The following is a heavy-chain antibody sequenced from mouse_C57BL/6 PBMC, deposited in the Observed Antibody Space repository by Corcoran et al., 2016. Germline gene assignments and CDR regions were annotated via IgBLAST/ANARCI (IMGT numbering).Heavy chain of an antibody. D-gene: IGHD1-1*01. CDR2: INPNNGGT. CDR3: ARTRYGSSYFDY. J-gene: IGHJ2*01. CDR1: GYTFTDYY. Sequence: EVQLQQSGPELVKPGASVKISCKASGYTFTDYYMNWVKQSHGKSLEWIGDINPNNGGTSYNQKFKGKATLTVDKSSSTAYMELRSLTSEDSAVYYCARTRYGSSYFDYWGQGTTLTVSS. V-gene: IGHV1-26*01.